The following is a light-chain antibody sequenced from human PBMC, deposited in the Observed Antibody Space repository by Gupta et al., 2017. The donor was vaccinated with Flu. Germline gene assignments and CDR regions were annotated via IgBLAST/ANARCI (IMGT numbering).Light chain of an antibody. V-gene: IGKV3-11*01. CDR1: QTVGSH. CDR2: ETS. Sequence: EIVLTQSPATLSVSPGDRATLSCRASQTVGSHFGWYHQGPGQAPRLLIYETSNWATDVPARFSGIGSVIDLTLAISVLEPPAFAVYYSRQRSTWPLTFGQGTPLDI. J-gene: IGKJ5*01. CDR3: RQRSTWPLT.